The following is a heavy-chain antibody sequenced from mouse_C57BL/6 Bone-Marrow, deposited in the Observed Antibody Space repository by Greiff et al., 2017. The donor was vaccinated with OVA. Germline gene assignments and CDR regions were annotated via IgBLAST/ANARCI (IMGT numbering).Heavy chain of an antibody. CDR2: IYPRSGNT. D-gene: IGHD4-1*01. CDR3: ARGLGPHWYFDD. J-gene: IGHJ1*03. CDR1: GYTFTSYG. V-gene: IGHV1-81*01. Sequence: QVQLQQSGAELARPGASVKLSCKASGYTFTSYGLSWVKQRTGQGLEWIGEIYPRSGNTYYNEKFKGKATLTADKSSSTAYMELRSLTSEDSAVYFCARGLGPHWYFDDWGTGTTVTVSS.